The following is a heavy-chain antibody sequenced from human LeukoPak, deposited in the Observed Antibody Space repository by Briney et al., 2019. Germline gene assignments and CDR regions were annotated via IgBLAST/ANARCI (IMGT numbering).Heavy chain of an antibody. CDR1: GXSISGYY. CDR3: ARVICGGGSCYSDNWFDP. V-gene: IGHV4-4*07. Sequence: PSETLSLTWTVSGXSISGYYGTWIRQPAGKGLEWIGRIYTSGSTKYNPSLKSRVSMSVDTSRNQFSLKVSSVTAADTAVYYCARVICGGGSCYSDNWFDPWGQGTLVTVSS. D-gene: IGHD2-15*01. J-gene: IGHJ5*02. CDR2: IYTSGST.